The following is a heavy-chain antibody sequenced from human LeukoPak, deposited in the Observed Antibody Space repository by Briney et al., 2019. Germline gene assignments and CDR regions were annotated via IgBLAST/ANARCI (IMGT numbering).Heavy chain of an antibody. Sequence: GGSLRLSCAASGFTFSSYGMHWVRQAPGKGLEWVAVIWYDGSNKYYADSVKGRFTISRDNSKNTLYLQMNSLRAEDTAVYYCARDLEDGDYDFDYWGQGTLVTVSS. V-gene: IGHV3-33*01. J-gene: IGHJ4*02. D-gene: IGHD4-17*01. CDR3: ARDLEDGDYDFDY. CDR1: GFTFSSYG. CDR2: IWYDGSNK.